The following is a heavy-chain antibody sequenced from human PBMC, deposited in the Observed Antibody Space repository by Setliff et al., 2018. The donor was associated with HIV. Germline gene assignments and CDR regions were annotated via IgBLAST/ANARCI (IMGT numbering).Heavy chain of an antibody. V-gene: IGHV3-21*04. CDR1: GFTFSSYS. CDR2: ISSSSSYI. D-gene: IGHD3-3*01. Sequence: GGSLRLSCAASGFTFSSYSMNWVRQAPGKGLEWVSSISSSSSYIKYAQTVKGRFTISRDNSKNSLYLQMNSLRAEDTAVYYCARVGDITIFGVAPDYWGQGTLVTVSS. J-gene: IGHJ4*02. CDR3: ARVGDITIFGVAPDY.